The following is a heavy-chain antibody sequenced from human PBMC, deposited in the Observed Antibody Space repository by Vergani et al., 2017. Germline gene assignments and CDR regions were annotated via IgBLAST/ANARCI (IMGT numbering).Heavy chain of an antibody. CDR3: GRVADFYGLGRRLLDL. J-gene: IGHJ5*02. Sequence: QVRLQESGPGLVKPSETLSLTCSVSGGSMSGSYWSWIRQPPGKELEWIGYMYQSGSTNYNPSLETRVTISGDTSKNQFSLKLNSVTAADTAVYYCGRVADFYGLGRRLLDLWGQGILVTVSS. CDR1: GGSMSGSY. D-gene: IGHD3-10*01. V-gene: IGHV4-59*01. CDR2: MYQSGST.